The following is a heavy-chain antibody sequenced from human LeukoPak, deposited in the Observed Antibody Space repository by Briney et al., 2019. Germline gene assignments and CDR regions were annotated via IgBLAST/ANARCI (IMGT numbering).Heavy chain of an antibody. CDR2: ISYSGGST. J-gene: IGHJ4*02. CDR3: AKEGSGYNYILDY. D-gene: IGHD3-22*01. CDR1: GFTFSSYA. V-gene: IGHV3-23*01. Sequence: GGSLRLSCAASGFTFSSYAMSWVRQAPGKGLEWVSGISYSGGSTYYADSVKGRFTISRDNSKKTLSLQMNSLRAEDTAAYYCAKEGSGYNYILDYWGQGTLVTVSS.